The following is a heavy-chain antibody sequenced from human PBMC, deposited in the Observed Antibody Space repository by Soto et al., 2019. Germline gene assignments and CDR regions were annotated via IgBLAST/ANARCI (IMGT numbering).Heavy chain of an antibody. CDR2: IYYSGST. V-gene: IGHV4-30-4*01. D-gene: IGHD3-22*01. Sequence: QVQLQESGPGLVKPSQTLSLTCRVSGGSINSGDYYWSWIRQPPGKGLEWIGYIYYSGSTYHNPSLNSRINISIDTSKNQFSLKLSSVTAADTAVYYCATVPTYYYDRSGYANAFDIWGQGTLVTVSS. CDR1: GGSINSGDYY. CDR3: ATVPTYYYDRSGYANAFDI. J-gene: IGHJ3*02.